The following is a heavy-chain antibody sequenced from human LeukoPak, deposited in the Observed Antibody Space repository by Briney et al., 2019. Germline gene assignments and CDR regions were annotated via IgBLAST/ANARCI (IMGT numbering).Heavy chain of an antibody. J-gene: IGHJ1*01. CDR1: GRPISSYY. CDR2: IYTSGST. CDR3: ARDMRYGDYAFQH. Sequence: SDTLSLTCTLSGRPISSYYWIWIRQPAGKGLEWIGRIYTSGSTNYNPSLKSRVTMSVDTSKNQFSLKLSSVTAADTAVYYCARDMRYGDYAFQHWGQGTLVTVSS. V-gene: IGHV4-4*07. D-gene: IGHD4-17*01.